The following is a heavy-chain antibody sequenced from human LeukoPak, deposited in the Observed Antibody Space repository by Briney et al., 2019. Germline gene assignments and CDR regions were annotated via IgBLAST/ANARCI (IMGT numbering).Heavy chain of an antibody. CDR3: ARDPGDYYGSGSSDAFDI. CDR2: ISGGNGAT. Sequence: GGSLRLSCAASGFTFSSYAMTWVRQAPGKGLEWVSGISGGNGATYYADSVKGRFTISRDNSKNTLYLQMNSLRAEDTAVYYCARDPGDYYGSGSSDAFDIWGQGTMVTVSS. CDR1: GFTFSSYA. V-gene: IGHV3-23*01. J-gene: IGHJ3*02. D-gene: IGHD3-10*01.